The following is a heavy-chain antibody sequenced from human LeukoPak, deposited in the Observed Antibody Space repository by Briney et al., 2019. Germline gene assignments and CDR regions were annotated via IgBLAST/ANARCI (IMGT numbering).Heavy chain of an antibody. J-gene: IGHJ3*02. Sequence: PSETLSLTCAVSGGSISSGGYSWSWIRQPPGKGLEWIGYIYHSGSTYYNPSLKSRVTISVDRSKNQFSLKLNSVTAADTAVYYCARTIVVVHDAFDIWGQGTMVTVSS. CDR3: ARTIVVVHDAFDI. CDR2: IYHSGST. V-gene: IGHV4-30-2*01. CDR1: GGSISSGGYS. D-gene: IGHD3-22*01.